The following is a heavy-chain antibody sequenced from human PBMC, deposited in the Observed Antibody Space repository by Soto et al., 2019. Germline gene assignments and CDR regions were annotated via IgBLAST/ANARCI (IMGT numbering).Heavy chain of an antibody. Sequence: GGSLRLSCAASGFTVSSNYMSWVRQAPGKGQEWVSVIYSGGSTYYADSVKGRFTISRDNSKNTLYLQMNSLRAEDTAVYYCAIPRVNDYSNYGYYYYGMDVWGQGTTVTVSS. CDR3: AIPRVNDYSNYGYYYYGMDV. J-gene: IGHJ6*02. CDR2: IYSGGST. CDR1: GFTVSSNY. D-gene: IGHD4-4*01. V-gene: IGHV3-53*01.